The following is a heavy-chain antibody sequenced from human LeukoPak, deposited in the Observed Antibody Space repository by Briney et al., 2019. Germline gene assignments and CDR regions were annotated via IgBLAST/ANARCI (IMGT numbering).Heavy chain of an antibody. CDR3: GRGHWGLDY. J-gene: IGHJ4*02. V-gene: IGHV3-21*05. CDR1: GFTFSSYS. Sequence: AGGSLRLSCVASGFTFSSYSMNWVRQAPGEGLEWVSYISNSGSSIYYADSVKGRFTTSRDNAKSSLYLQMNSLRAEDTAVYYCGRGHWGLDYWGQGALVTVSS. D-gene: IGHD7-27*01. CDR2: ISNSGSSI.